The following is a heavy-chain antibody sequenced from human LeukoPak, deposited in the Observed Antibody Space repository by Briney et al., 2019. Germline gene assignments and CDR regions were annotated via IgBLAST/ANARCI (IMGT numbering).Heavy chain of an antibody. Sequence: ASVKVSCKASGYTFTGYYMHWVRQAPGQGLEWMGWINPNSGGTNYAQKFQGRVTMTRDTSISTAYMELSRLRSDDTAVYYCARETYGRQSEARYYFDYWGQGTLVTVSS. V-gene: IGHV1-2*02. CDR2: INPNSGGT. CDR1: GYTFTGYY. CDR3: ARETYGRQSEARYYFDY. J-gene: IGHJ4*02. D-gene: IGHD4-17*01.